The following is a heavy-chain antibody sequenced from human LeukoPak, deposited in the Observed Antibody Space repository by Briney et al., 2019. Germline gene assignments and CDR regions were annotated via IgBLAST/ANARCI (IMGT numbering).Heavy chain of an antibody. CDR3: ARGRYCSGGSCLLDY. J-gene: IGHJ4*02. D-gene: IGHD2-15*01. V-gene: IGHV3-64*01. CDR1: GFTFSSYV. CDR2: IRSNGGST. Sequence: PGGSLRLSCAASGFTFSSYVVDWVRQAPGKGLECVSSIRSNGGSTYYANSVKGRFTISRDNSKNTLYLQMGSLRAEDMAVYYCARGRYCSGGSCLLDYWGQGTLVTVSS.